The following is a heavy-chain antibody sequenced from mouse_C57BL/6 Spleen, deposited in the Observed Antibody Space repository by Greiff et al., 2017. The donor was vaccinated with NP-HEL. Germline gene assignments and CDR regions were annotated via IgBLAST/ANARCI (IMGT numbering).Heavy chain of an antibody. D-gene: IGHD4-1*01. J-gene: IGHJ1*03. Sequence: VQLQQSGPVLVKPGASVKMSCKASGYTFTDYYMNWVKQSHGKSLEWIGVINPYNGGTSYNQKFKGKATLTVDKSSSTAYMELNSLTSEDSAVYYCARDWDRYFDVWGTGTTVTVSS. CDR1: GYTFTDYY. CDR3: ARDWDRYFDV. V-gene: IGHV1-19*01. CDR2: INPYNGGT.